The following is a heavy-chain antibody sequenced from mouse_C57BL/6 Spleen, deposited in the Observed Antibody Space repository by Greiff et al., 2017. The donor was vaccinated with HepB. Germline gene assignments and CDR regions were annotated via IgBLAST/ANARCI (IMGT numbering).Heavy chain of an antibody. Sequence: EVMLVESGGDLVKPGGSLKLSCAASGFTFSSYGMSWVRQTPDKRLEWVATISSGGSYTYYPDSVKGRFTISRDNAKNTLYLQMSSLKSEDTAMYYCARDYYGSSYGYWYFDVWGTGTTVTVSS. J-gene: IGHJ1*03. CDR2: ISSGGSYT. D-gene: IGHD1-1*01. CDR1: GFTFSSYG. CDR3: ARDYYGSSYGYWYFDV. V-gene: IGHV5-6*01.